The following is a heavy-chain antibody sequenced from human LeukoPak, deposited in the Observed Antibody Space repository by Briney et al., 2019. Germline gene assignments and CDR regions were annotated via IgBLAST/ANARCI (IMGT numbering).Heavy chain of an antibody. D-gene: IGHD1-7*01. V-gene: IGHV3-30*02. CDR2: IRYDGSNK. CDR3: AKDGETYNWHYLTPPLDY. J-gene: IGHJ4*02. Sequence: GGSLRLSCAASGFTFSSYGMYWVRQAPGKGLEWVAFIRYDGSNKYYADSVKGRFTISRDNSKNTLYLQMNSLRAEDTAVYYCAKDGETYNWHYLTPPLDYWGQGTLVTVSP. CDR1: GFTFSSYG.